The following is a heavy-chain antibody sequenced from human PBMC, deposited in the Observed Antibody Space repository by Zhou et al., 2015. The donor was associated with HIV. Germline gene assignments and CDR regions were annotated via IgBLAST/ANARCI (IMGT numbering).Heavy chain of an antibody. J-gene: IGHJ3*01. CDR1: GGTFSGSD. D-gene: IGHD3-22*01. Sequence: LVQSGTEVRKPGSSVKVSCRATGGTFSGSDISWVRQAPGQGLEWMGSITPMFETKTYAEKFRARLTITVDKSTRVAYMELSSLTSEDAALYFCARSSVNHDNAFDLWGQGTKVIVSS. CDR2: ITPMFETK. V-gene: IGHV1-69*06. CDR3: ARSSVNHDNAFDL.